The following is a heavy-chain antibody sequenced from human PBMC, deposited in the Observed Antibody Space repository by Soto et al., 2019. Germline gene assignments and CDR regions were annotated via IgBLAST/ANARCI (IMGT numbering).Heavy chain of an antibody. CDR3: ARDGGRHSGGSDY. J-gene: IGHJ4*02. CDR2: IIPIFGTA. Sequence: QVQLVQSGAEVKTPGSSVKVSCKASGGTFSSYSINWVRQAPGQGLEWMGEIIPIFGTAHYAKQFQGRVTITADESTSTAYMELSSLRSEDTAVYYCARDGGRHSGGSDYWGQGTLVTVSS. CDR1: GGTFSSYS. D-gene: IGHD1-26*01. V-gene: IGHV1-69*01.